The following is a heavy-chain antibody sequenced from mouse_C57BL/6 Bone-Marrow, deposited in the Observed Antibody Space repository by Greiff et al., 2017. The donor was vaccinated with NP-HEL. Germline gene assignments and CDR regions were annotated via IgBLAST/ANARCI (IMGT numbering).Heavy chain of an antibody. CDR3: ARCYGYDGGFAY. CDR2: IYPRSGNT. J-gene: IGHJ3*01. D-gene: IGHD2-2*01. Sequence: QVQLQQSGAELARPGASVKLSCKASGYTFTSYGISWVKQRTGQGLEWIGEIYPRSGNTYYNEKFKGKTTLTADKSSSTAYMELRSLTSEDSAVYFCARCYGYDGGFAYWGQGTLVTVSA. CDR1: GYTFTSYG. V-gene: IGHV1-81*01.